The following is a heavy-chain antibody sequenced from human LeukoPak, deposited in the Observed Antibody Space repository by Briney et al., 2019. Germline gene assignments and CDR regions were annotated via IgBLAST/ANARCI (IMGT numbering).Heavy chain of an antibody. Sequence: ASVKVSCKASGYTFTSYYMHWVRQAPGQGLEWMGIINPSGGSTSYAQKFQGRVTMTRDASTSTVYMELSSLRSEDTAVYYCARDALIMAAAGRGYFDYWGQGTLVTVSS. D-gene: IGHD6-13*01. CDR2: INPSGGST. V-gene: IGHV1-46*03. CDR3: ARDALIMAAAGRGYFDY. CDR1: GYTFTSYY. J-gene: IGHJ4*02.